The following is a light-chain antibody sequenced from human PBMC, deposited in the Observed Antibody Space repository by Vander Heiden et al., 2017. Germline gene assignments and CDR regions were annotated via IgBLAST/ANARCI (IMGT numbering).Light chain of an antibody. CDR2: DVS. Sequence: SALTQPLSVSGSPGQSVTISCTGTSSDVGGYNYVSWYQQHPGKAPKLMIYDVSKRPSGVPDRFSGSKSGNTASLTISGLQAEDEADYYCCSYAGSYTVVFGGGTKLTVL. J-gene: IGLJ2*01. CDR1: SSDVGGYNY. CDR3: CSYAGSYTVV. V-gene: IGLV2-11*01.